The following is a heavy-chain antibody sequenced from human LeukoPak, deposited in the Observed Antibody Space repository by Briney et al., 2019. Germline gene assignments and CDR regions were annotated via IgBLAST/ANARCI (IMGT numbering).Heavy chain of an antibody. D-gene: IGHD5-18*01. V-gene: IGHV1-8*02. CDR2: MNPNSGNT. J-gene: IGHJ6*03. Sequence: ASVKVSCKASGYTFTSYGINWVRQATGQGLEWMGWMNPNSGNTGYAQKFQGRVTMTRNTSISTAYMELSSLRSEDTAVYYCARRGYSYGFIGYYYYMDVWGKGTTVTISS. CDR3: ARRGYSYGFIGYYYYMDV. CDR1: GYTFTSYG.